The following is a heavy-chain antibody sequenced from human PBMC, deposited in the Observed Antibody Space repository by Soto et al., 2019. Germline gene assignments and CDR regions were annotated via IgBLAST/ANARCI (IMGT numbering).Heavy chain of an antibody. V-gene: IGHV4-39*07. CDR3: ARSYYDSTGFAVDP. CDR2: INSGGSA. CDR1: GGSIRSSDYY. D-gene: IGHD3-22*01. Sequence: PLETLSLTCTVSGGSIRSSDYYWGWIRQPPGEGLEWIGNINSGGSAYYYPSLRNRVTISVETSKNQFSMKLTSVTASDTAVYYCARSYYDSTGFAVDPWGQGTLVTVSS. J-gene: IGHJ5*02.